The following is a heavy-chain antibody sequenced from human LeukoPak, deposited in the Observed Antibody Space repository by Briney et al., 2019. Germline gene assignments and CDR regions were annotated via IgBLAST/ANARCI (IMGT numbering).Heavy chain of an antibody. CDR1: GGSFSGYY. Sequence: PSETLSLTCAVYGGSFSGYYWSWIRQPPGKGLEWIGEINHSGSTNYNPSLKSRVTISVDTSKNQFSLRLSSVTAADTAVHYCARGRYYYYGMDVWGQGTTVTVSS. J-gene: IGHJ6*02. V-gene: IGHV4-34*01. CDR2: INHSGST. CDR3: ARGRYYYYGMDV.